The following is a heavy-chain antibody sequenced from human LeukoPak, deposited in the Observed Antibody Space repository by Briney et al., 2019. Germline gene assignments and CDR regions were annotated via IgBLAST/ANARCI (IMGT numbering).Heavy chain of an antibody. J-gene: IGHJ4*02. CDR3: ARVEMATINGYGFLGY. V-gene: IGHV1-2*02. CDR2: INPNSGGT. D-gene: IGHD5-24*01. Sequence: ASVKVSCKASGYTFTGYYMHWVRQAPGQGLEWMGWINPNSGGTNYAQKFQGRVTVTRDTSISTAYMELSRLRSDDTAVYYCARVEMATINGYGFLGYWGQGTLVTVSS. CDR1: GYTFTGYY.